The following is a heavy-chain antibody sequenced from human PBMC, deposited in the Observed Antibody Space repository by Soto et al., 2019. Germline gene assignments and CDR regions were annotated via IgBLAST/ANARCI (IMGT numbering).Heavy chain of an antibody. J-gene: IGHJ4*02. Sequence: QVQLVQSGAEVKKPGASVKVSCKASGYTFTSYGISWVRQAPGHGLEWIGWISAYNCNTNYAQKLQGRVTMTTDTSTISAYMELRSLRSDDTVVYYCARESSSSCHDYWGQGTLVTVSS. D-gene: IGHD6-13*01. V-gene: IGHV1-18*01. CDR3: ARESSSSCHDY. CDR2: ISAYNCNT. CDR1: GYTFTSYG.